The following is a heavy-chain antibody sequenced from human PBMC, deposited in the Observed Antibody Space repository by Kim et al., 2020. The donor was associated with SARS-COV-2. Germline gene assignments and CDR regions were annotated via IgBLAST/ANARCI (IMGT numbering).Heavy chain of an antibody. CDR2: TDGGTT. V-gene: IGHV3-15*01. D-gene: IGHD3-10*01. J-gene: IGHJ4*02. Sequence: TDGGTTDYAAPVKGRFTISRDDSKNTLYLQMNSLKTEDTAVYYCTTWFLYWGKGTLVTVSS. CDR3: TTWFLY.